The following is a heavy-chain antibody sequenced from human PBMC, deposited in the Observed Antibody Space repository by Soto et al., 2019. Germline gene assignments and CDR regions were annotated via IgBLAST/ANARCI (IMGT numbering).Heavy chain of an antibody. CDR1: GGSISSYY. D-gene: IGHD3-10*01. CDR3: ARESYYYGSGSPKNRLDP. CDR2: IYTSGST. J-gene: IGHJ5*02. Sequence: ASETLSLTCTVSGGSISSYYWSWIRQPAGKGLEWIGRIYTSGSTNYNPSLKSRVTMSVDTSKNQFSLKLSSVTAADTAVYYCARESYYYGSGSPKNRLDPWGQGTLVTVSS. V-gene: IGHV4-4*07.